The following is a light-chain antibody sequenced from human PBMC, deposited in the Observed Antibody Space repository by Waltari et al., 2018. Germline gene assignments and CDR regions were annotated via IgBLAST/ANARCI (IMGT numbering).Light chain of an antibody. V-gene: IGLV3-1*01. CDR2: QSS. CDR3: QAWDSSTVV. Sequence: RGPSPVRVMDQSSKRPVGSTGRFSCSNAGKTATLTISGTQAMDEADYYCQAWDSSTVVFGGGTKLTVL. J-gene: IGLJ2*01.